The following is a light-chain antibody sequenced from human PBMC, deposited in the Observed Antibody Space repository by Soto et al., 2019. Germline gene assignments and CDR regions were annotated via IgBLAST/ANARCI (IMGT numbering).Light chain of an antibody. CDR2: DAS. CDR3: QQYSSFWT. CDR1: QNIHSW. V-gene: IGKV1-5*01. J-gene: IGKJ1*01. Sequence: DIQMTQSPSALSASVGDRVTITCRASQNIHSWLAWYQQKPGKVPKLLIYDASSAKSGVPSRFSGSRSGTEFTLTTNSLQPDDFATYYCQQYSSFWTFGQGTKVDIK.